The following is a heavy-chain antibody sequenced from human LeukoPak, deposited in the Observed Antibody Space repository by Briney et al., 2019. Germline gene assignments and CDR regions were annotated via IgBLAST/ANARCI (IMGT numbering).Heavy chain of an antibody. D-gene: IGHD6-19*01. CDR2: VYYSGSP. J-gene: IGHJ5*02. CDR1: GGSISSSSYY. Sequence: PSETLSLTCTVSGGSISSSSYYWGWIRQPPGKGLEWIGTVYYSGSPSYNPSLKSRVTISVDTSKNQFSLKLSSVTAADTAVYYCARDLRAVAGTGWFDPWGQGTLVTVSS. CDR3: ARDLRAVAGTGWFDP. V-gene: IGHV4-39*07.